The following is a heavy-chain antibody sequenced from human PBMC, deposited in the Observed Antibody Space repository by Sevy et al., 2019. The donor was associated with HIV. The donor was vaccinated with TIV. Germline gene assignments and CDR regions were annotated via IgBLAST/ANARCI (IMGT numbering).Heavy chain of an antibody. CDR2: INSRSSTI. CDR1: GFTFSTNS. CDR3: ARSPSFLVVSDAPVDY. Sequence: GGFLRLSCVASGFTFSTNSMNWVRQAPGKGLEWVSYINSRSSTIHYADSVKGRFTIFRDNAQNSLYLQMNSLRGEDTTVYYCARSPSFLVVSDAPVDYWGQGTLVFVSS. J-gene: IGHJ4*02. V-gene: IGHV3-48*01. D-gene: IGHD2-8*02.